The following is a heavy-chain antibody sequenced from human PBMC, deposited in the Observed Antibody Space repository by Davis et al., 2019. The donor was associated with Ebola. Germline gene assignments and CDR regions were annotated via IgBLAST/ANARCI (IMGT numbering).Heavy chain of an antibody. CDR1: GFTFSSYG. Sequence: PGGSLTLFCAASGFTFSSYGMHWVRQAPGKGLEWVALIWYDGSNKYYAGSVKGRFTISRDNSKNTLYLQMNSLRAEDTAVYYCARVGGNSVGGWFDPWGQGTLVTVSS. CDR2: IWYDGSNK. D-gene: IGHD4-23*01. J-gene: IGHJ5*02. CDR3: ARVGGNSVGGWFDP. V-gene: IGHV3-33*01.